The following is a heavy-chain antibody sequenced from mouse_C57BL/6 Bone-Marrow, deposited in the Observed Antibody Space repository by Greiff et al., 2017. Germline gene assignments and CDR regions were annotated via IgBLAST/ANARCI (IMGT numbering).Heavy chain of an antibody. V-gene: IGHV1-69*01. D-gene: IGHD2-12*01. CDR2: IDPSARYT. CDR1: GYTFPSYW. J-gene: IGHJ2*01. Sequence: QVQLQQPGAELVMPGASVKLSCKASGYTFPSYWMHWVKQRPGQGLEWIGEIDPSARYTNYTQKFKGKSTLTVDKSSSTAYMQLSSLTSVDSAVNYCARGVYYSGDFDYWGQGTTLTDSS. CDR3: ARGVYYSGDFDY.